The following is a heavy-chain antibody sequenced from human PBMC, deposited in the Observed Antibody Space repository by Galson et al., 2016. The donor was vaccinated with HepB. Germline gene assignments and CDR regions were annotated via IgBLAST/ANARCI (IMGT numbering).Heavy chain of an antibody. D-gene: IGHD1-1*01. J-gene: IGHJ4*02. CDR1: GFTFSSYS. V-gene: IGHV3-48*04. CDR2: ISVYRTI. Sequence: SLRLSCAASGFTFSSYSMNWVRQAPGKGLEWVSYISVYRTIYYADSVKGRFIISRDNARNSLYLQMNTVRADDTAAYYCARSVEGHFDYWGQGILVTVSS. CDR3: ARSVEGHFDY.